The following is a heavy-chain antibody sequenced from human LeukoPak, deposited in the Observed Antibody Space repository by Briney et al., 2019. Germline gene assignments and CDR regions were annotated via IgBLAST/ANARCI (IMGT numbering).Heavy chain of an antibody. Sequence: SVKVSCKASGGTFSNYAFSWVRQAPGQGLEWMGRFLPLFGTANYAQSFQGRVTVTADTSTTTVYMELRNLRSEDTAVYFCARAPHDYPGTSSFDYWGQGTLVTVSS. CDR3: ARAPHDYPGTSSFDY. CDR2: FLPLFGTA. CDR1: GGTFSNYA. V-gene: IGHV1-69*06. D-gene: IGHD4-23*01. J-gene: IGHJ4*02.